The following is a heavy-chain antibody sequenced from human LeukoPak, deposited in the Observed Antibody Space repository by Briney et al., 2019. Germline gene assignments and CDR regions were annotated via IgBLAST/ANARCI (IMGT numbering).Heavy chain of an antibody. CDR3: ARGGNLDY. CDR2: ISYDGSNK. CDR1: GFTFSSYA. Sequence: GGSLRLSCAASGFTFSSYAMHWVRQAPGKGLEWVAVISYDGSNKYYADSVKGRFTISRDNSKNTLYLQMNSLRAEDTAVYYCARGGNLDYWGQGTLVTVSS. V-gene: IGHV3-30*04. J-gene: IGHJ4*02. D-gene: IGHD2-15*01.